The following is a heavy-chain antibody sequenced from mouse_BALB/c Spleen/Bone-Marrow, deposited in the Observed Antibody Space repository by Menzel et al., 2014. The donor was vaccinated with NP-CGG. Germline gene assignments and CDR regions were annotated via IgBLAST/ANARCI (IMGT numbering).Heavy chain of an antibody. CDR3: ASSLQRLRGYYFDF. V-gene: IGHV2-9*02. Sequence: VKLMESGPGLVAPSQSLSITCTVSGFSSTNYGVHWVRPPPGKGLEWLGVIWAGGSTNYNLALMSRLTISKDNSKSQVFLKMNSLQTDDTGMYYCASSLQRLRGYYFDFWGQGTTLTVSS. CDR2: IWAGGST. CDR1: GFSSTNYG. D-gene: IGHD1-2*01. J-gene: IGHJ2*01.